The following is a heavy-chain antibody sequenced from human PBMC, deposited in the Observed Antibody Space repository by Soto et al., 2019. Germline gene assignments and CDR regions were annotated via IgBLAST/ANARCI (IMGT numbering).Heavy chain of an antibody. J-gene: IGHJ4*02. CDR3: AKDLTDSSGYHDY. CDR1: GFTFSSYG. Sequence: PGGSLRLSCAASGFTFSSYGMHWVRQAPGKGLEWVAVISYDGSNKYYADSVKGRFTISRDNSKNTLYLQMNSLRAEDTAVYYCAKDLTDSSGYHDYWGQGTLVTVSS. D-gene: IGHD3-22*01. CDR2: ISYDGSNK. V-gene: IGHV3-30*18.